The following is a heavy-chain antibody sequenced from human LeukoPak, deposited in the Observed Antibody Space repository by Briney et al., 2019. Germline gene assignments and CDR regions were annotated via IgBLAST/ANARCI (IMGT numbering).Heavy chain of an antibody. CDR3: VRDHKGYSSGWYIDY. V-gene: IGHV1-18*01. CDR2: MSAYNGNT. CDR1: GYTFTSYG. D-gene: IGHD6-19*01. J-gene: IGHJ4*02. Sequence: ASVKVSCKASGYTFTSYGISWVRQAPGQGREWMGWMSAYNGNTNYAQKLPGRVTMPTETSTSTANLPLGRLRSHDTAGYCCVRDHKGYSSGWYIDYWGQGTPDTVSS.